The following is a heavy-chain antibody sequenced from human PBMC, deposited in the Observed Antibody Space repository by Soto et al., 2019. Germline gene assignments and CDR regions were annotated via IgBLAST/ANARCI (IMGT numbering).Heavy chain of an antibody. CDR3: ARDGSGYRSRASPMDV. D-gene: IGHD3-22*01. V-gene: IGHV1-69*01. Sequence: QVQLVQSGAEVKKPGASVKVSCKASGDTFSSYAISWVRQAPGQGLEWMGWIITIFGTANYAQKVQGRVTITADESKSTAYMELSSLSSEDTAVYYCARDGSGYRSRASPMDVWGQGTTVTVSS. CDR2: IITIFGTA. J-gene: IGHJ6*02. CDR1: GDTFSSYA.